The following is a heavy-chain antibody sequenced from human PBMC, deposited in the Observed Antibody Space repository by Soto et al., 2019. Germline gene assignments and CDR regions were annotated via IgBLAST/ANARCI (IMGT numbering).Heavy chain of an antibody. V-gene: IGHV2-5*01. CDR3: AHARIANRGYSPRPPKNWFDP. CDR1: GFSLSTSGVG. D-gene: IGHD5-18*01. Sequence: QITLKESGPTLVKPTQTLTLTCTFSGFSLSTSGVGVGWIRQPPGKALEWLALIYWNDDKRYSPSLKSRLTITKDTSKNQVVLTMTNMDPVDTATYYCAHARIANRGYSPRPPKNWFDPWGQGTLVTVSS. J-gene: IGHJ5*02. CDR2: IYWNDDK.